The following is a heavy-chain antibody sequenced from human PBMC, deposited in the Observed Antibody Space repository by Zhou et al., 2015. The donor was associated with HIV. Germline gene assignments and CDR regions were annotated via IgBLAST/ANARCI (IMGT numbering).Heavy chain of an antibody. V-gene: IGHV3-21*01. Sequence: EVQLVESGGGLVKPGGSLRLSCAASGFTFSSYSMNWVRQAPGRGLEWVSSISSSSGYRSYADSVKGRFTISRDNAKNSLYLLMNSLRAEDTAVYYCARGGIAATRWFDPWGQGTLVTVSS. J-gene: IGHJ5*02. CDR1: GFTFSSYS. CDR3: ARGGIAATRWFDP. D-gene: IGHD6-25*01. CDR2: ISSSSGYR.